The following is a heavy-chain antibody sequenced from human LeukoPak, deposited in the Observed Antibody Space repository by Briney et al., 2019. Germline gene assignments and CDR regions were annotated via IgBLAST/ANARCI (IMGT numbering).Heavy chain of an antibody. CDR2: INPNGGTA. J-gene: IGHJ4*02. CDR1: GYTFTSNY. V-gene: IGHV1-46*01. D-gene: IGHD3-16*01. Sequence: ASVKVSCKASGYTFTSNYLHWLRQAPGQGLEWMGIINPNGGTASYAQKFQGRVTMTTDTSTSTLYMELSALRSDDTAVFYCARAFTGGVLDFWGQGTLVTVSS. CDR3: ARAFTGGVLDF.